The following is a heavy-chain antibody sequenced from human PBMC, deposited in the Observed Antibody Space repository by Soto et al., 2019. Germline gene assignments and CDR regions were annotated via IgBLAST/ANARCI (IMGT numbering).Heavy chain of an antibody. J-gene: IGHJ2*01. CDR2: ISSSSSYI. D-gene: IGHD5-18*01. CDR1: GFTFRSYS. Sequence: EVQLVESGGGLVKPGGSLRLSCAASGFTFRSYSMNWVRQAPGKGLEWVSSISSSSSYIYYADSVKGRFNISRDNAKNSLYLQMNSLRAEDTAVYYCARDLLVGYSFSMAAYWYFDLWGRGTLVTVSS. CDR3: ARDLLVGYSFSMAAYWYFDL. V-gene: IGHV3-21*01.